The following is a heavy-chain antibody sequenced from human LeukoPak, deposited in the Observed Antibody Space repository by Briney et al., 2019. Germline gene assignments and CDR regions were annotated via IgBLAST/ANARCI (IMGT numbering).Heavy chain of an antibody. CDR2: ISAYNSNT. CDR3: VWPYYYYGMDV. CDR1: GYTFTSYG. V-gene: IGHV1-18*01. J-gene: IGHJ6*02. D-gene: IGHD2-21*01. Sequence: ASVKVSCKASGYTFTSYGISWVRQAPGQGLEWMGWISAYNSNTNYAQKLQGRVTMTTDTSTSTAYMELRSLRSDDTAVYYCVWPYYYYGMDVWGQGTTVTVSS.